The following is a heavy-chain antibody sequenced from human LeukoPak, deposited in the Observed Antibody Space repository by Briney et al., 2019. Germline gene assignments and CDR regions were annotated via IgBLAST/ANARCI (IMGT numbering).Heavy chain of an antibody. CDR2: ISWNSGSI. CDR1: GFTFDDYA. V-gene: IGHV3-9*01. CDR3: AKDILAGGYGMDV. Sequence: GRSLKLSCAASGFTFDDYAMHWVRQAPGKGLEWISCISWNSGSIGYADSVNGRFTISRDNAKNSLYLQMNSLRAEDTALYYCAKDILAGGYGMDVWGQGTTVTVSS. J-gene: IGHJ6*02. D-gene: IGHD6-19*01.